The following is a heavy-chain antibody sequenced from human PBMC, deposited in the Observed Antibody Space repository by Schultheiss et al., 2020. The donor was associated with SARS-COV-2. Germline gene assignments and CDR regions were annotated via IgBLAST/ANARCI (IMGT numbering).Heavy chain of an antibody. CDR3: ARVRPGGLVPVY. D-gene: IGHD6-6*01. CDR1: GYTFSSYG. Sequence: ASVKVSCKASGYTFSSYGIAWVRQAPGQGLEWMGWINGYNGNTKYAQKFQGRVTMTTDTSTSTAYMELRSLRSDDTAVYYCARVRPGGLVPVYWGQGTLVTVSS. J-gene: IGHJ4*02. CDR2: INGYNGNT. V-gene: IGHV1-18*01.